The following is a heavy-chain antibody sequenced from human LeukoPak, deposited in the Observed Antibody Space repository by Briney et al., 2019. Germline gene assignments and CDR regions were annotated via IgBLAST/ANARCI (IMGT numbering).Heavy chain of an antibody. J-gene: IGHJ6*02. V-gene: IGHV3-30*18. CDR3: AKTYVVRGVNYYYGMDV. D-gene: IGHD3-10*01. CDR1: GFTFSSYG. CDR2: ISYDGSNK. Sequence: GRSLRLSCAASGFTFSSYGMHWVRQAPGKGLEWVAVISYDGSNKYYADSVKGRFTISRDNSKNTLYLQMNSLRAEDTAVYCCAKTYVVRGVNYYYGMDVWGQGTTVTVSS.